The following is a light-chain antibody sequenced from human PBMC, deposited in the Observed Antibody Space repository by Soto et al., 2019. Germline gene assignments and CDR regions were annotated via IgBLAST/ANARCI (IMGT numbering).Light chain of an antibody. J-gene: IGKJ1*01. CDR1: QSISSNY. Sequence: EIVLTQSPGTLSLFPGERATLSCRASQSISSNYLAWYQQKPGQAPRLLIHGASNRATGNPDRFSGAGSGTDFTLTISRLEPEDFAVYYCHQYGSAPAWTFGQGTKVEIK. CDR3: HQYGSAPAWT. V-gene: IGKV3-20*01. CDR2: GAS.